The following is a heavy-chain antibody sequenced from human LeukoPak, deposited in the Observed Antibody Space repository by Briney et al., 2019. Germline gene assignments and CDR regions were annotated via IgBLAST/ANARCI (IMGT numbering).Heavy chain of an antibody. V-gene: IGHV3-23*01. Sequence: PGGSLRLSCAASGFTFSSYAMSWVRQAPGKGLEWVSAISGSGGSTYYADSVKGRFTISRDNSKNTLYLQMNSLRAEDTAVYYCAKDRFGYCSSTSCHSIDYWGQGTLVTVSS. J-gene: IGHJ4*02. CDR2: ISGSGGST. D-gene: IGHD2-2*03. CDR3: AKDRFGYCSSTSCHSIDY. CDR1: GFTFSSYA.